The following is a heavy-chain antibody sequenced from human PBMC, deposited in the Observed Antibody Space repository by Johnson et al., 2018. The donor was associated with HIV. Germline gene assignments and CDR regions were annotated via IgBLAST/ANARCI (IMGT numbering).Heavy chain of an antibody. V-gene: IGHV3-30*03. Sequence: QVQLVESGGGVVQPGRSLRLSCAASAFAFSSYVMHWVRQAPGKGLEWVAVISYDGSNKYYADSVKGRFTISRDNSKNTLYLQMNSLRAEDTAVYYCPREKLDSSGYYDAFDIWGQGTMVTVSS. J-gene: IGHJ3*02. CDR2: ISYDGSNK. CDR1: AFAFSSYV. D-gene: IGHD3-22*01. CDR3: PREKLDSSGYYDAFDI.